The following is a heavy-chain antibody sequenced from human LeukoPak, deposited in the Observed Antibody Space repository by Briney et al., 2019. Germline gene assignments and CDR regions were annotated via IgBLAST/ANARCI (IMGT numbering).Heavy chain of an antibody. CDR3: ARNFGGGDSSGPYY. CDR1: GFTFDDYG. Sequence: GGSLRLSCVASGFTFDDYGMSWVRHAPGKGLEWVSGINWNGGRTGYADSMKGRFIISRDNAKNSLYLQVNSLRAEDTALYYCARNFGGGDSSGPYYWGQGTLVTVSS. J-gene: IGHJ4*02. CDR2: INWNGGRT. V-gene: IGHV3-20*04. D-gene: IGHD3-22*01.